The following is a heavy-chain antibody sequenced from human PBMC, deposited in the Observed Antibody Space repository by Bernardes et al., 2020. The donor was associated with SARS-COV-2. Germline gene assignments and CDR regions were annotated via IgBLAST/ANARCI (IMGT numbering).Heavy chain of an antibody. J-gene: IGHJ4*02. Sequence: GGSLRLSCAVSAFTLSSSAMNWVRQAHGKGLEWVSAISGRGGSTYYADSGRGRYTISRDNSKNTLYLQMNSQGTEDKTVYYCAKREYYDFWSGPIDSWGQGTLVTVSS. CDR2: ISGRGGST. CDR3: AKREYYDFWSGPIDS. CDR1: AFTLSSSA. D-gene: IGHD3-3*01. V-gene: IGHV3-23*01.